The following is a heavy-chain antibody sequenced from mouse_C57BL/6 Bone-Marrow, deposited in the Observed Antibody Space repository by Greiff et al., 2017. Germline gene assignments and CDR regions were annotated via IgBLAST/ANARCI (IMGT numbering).Heavy chain of an antibody. D-gene: IGHD1-1*01. Sequence: QVQLQQSGAELARPGASVKLSCKASGYTFTSYGISWVKQRTGQGLEWIGEIYPRSGNTYYNEKFKGKATLTADKSSSTAYMELRSLTSEDSAVXCCARQGYYCGSCAYWGQGTLVTVAA. CDR2: IYPRSGNT. V-gene: IGHV1-81*01. J-gene: IGHJ3*01. CDR3: ARQGYYCGSCAY. CDR1: GYTFTSYG.